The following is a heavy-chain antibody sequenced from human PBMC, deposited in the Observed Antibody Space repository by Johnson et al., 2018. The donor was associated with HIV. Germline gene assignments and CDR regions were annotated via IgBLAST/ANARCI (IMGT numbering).Heavy chain of an antibody. D-gene: IGHD4-23*01. CDR1: GFTFSSYA. CDR3: ARDPPYGGNPSAFDV. J-gene: IGHJ3*01. V-gene: IGHV3-30*04. CDR2: ISTDGNNK. Sequence: VQLVESGGGVVQPGRSLRLSCAASGFTFSSYAMHWVRQAPGKGLEWVAVISTDGNNKYYADSVKGRFTISRDNSKDTLYLQMHSLRPEDTALYYCARDPPYGGNPSAFDVWGQGTMVTVSS.